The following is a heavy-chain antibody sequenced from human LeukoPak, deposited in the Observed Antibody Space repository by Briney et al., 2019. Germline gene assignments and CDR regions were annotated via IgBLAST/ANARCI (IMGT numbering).Heavy chain of an antibody. D-gene: IGHD2-15*01. CDR3: AKDRGYCSGGGCYHDY. Sequence: GGSLRLSCAASGFTFIGYAMSWVRQAPGKGLEWVSAISGSGGSTYYADSVKGRFTISRDNSKNTLYLQMNSLRAEDTAVYYCAKDRGYCSGGGCYHDYWGQGTLVTVSS. CDR2: ISGSGGST. V-gene: IGHV3-23*01. J-gene: IGHJ4*02. CDR1: GFTFIGYA.